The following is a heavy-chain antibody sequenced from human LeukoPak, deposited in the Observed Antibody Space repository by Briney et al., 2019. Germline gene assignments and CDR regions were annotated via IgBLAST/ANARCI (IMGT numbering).Heavy chain of an antibody. CDR2: INPNSGGT. D-gene: IGHD6-13*01. J-gene: IGHJ1*01. CDR3: ARGRSSSWYGAVRGKYFQH. Sequence: GASVKVSCKASGYTFTGYYMHWVRQAPGQGLEWMGWINPNSGGTNYAQKFQGRVTMTRDTSISTAYMELSRLRSDDTAVYYCARGRSSSWYGAVRGKYFQHWGQGTLVTVSS. V-gene: IGHV1-2*02. CDR1: GYTFTGYY.